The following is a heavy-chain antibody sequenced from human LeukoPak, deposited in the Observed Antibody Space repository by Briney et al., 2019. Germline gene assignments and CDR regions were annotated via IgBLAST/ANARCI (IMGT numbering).Heavy chain of an antibody. CDR3: ARTPLIGSVLIDY. D-gene: IGHD6-25*01. CDR1: GYTFTGYY. V-gene: IGHV1-2*02. CDR2: INPNSGGT. J-gene: IGHJ4*02. Sequence: GASVKVSCKASGYTFTGYYMHWVRQAPGQGLERMGWINPNSGGTNYAQKFQGRVTMTRDTSISTAYMELSRLRSDDTAVYYCARTPLIGSVLIDYWGQGTLVTVSS.